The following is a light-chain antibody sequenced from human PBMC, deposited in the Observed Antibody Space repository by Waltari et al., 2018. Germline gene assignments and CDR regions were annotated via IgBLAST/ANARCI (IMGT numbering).Light chain of an antibody. CDR2: RAS. J-gene: IGKJ1*01. Sequence: EIVLTQSPGTLSSSPGERATPSCRASQSVTSNYLAWYQQKPGQAPRLLVYRASSRFTGIPDRFSGSGSGTEFSLTISRVEPEDFAVYYCQQLGSSPWTFGQGTRIEIK. CDR3: QQLGSSPWT. V-gene: IGKV3-20*01. CDR1: QSVTSNY.